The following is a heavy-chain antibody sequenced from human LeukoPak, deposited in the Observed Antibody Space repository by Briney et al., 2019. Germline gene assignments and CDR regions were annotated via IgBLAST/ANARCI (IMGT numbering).Heavy chain of an antibody. CDR1: GGTFSSYA. Sequence: ASVNLSCKASGGTFSSYAISWVRQAPGQGLEWMGGIIPIFGTANYAQKFQGRVTITADKSTSTAYMELSSLRSEDTAVYYCAGGYCSSTSCLGWFDPWGQGTLVTVSS. V-gene: IGHV1-69*06. D-gene: IGHD2-2*01. CDR2: IIPIFGTA. CDR3: AGGYCSSTSCLGWFDP. J-gene: IGHJ5*02.